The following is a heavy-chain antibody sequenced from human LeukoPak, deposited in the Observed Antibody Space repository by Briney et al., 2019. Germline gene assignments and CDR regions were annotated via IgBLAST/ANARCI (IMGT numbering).Heavy chain of an antibody. CDR1: GYSISSGYY. CDR2: IYHSGST. CDR3: ARDNGYDSSGYFD. J-gene: IGHJ4*02. D-gene: IGHD3-22*01. Sequence: PSETLSLTCTVSGYSISSGYYWGWIRQPPGKGLEWIGSIYHSGSTYYNPSLKSRVTISVDTSKNQFSLKLSSVTAADTAVYYCARDNGYDSSGYFDWGQGTLVTVSS. V-gene: IGHV4-38-2*02.